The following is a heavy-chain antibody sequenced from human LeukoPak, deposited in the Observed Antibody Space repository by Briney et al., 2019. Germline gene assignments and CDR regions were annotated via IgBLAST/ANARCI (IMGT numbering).Heavy chain of an antibody. CDR1: RGTFGSYG. J-gene: IGHJ4*02. V-gene: IGHV1-69*05. CDR2: VMAIFGGV. CDR3: ARGELGDRSGFSFFDY. D-gene: IGHD3-22*01. Sequence: ASVKVSCKAPRGTFGSYGISWVRQAPGQGLEWMGGVMAIFGGVKYGQKFQGRATITTDASTSTAYMELNSLTSEDTGIYYCARGELGDRSGFSFFDYWGQGTLVTVSS.